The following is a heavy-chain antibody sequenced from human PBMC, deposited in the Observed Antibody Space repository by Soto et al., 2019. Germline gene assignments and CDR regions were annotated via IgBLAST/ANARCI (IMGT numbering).Heavy chain of an antibody. J-gene: IGHJ5*02. D-gene: IGHD2-15*01. V-gene: IGHV1-18*01. Sequence: GIEWMGWISAYNGNTNYAQKLQGRITMTTDTSTSTAYMELRSLRSDDTAVYYCAGLGYCSGGSCRSDLFDPWGQGTLVPVSP. CDR2: ISAYNGNT. CDR3: AGLGYCSGGSCRSDLFDP.